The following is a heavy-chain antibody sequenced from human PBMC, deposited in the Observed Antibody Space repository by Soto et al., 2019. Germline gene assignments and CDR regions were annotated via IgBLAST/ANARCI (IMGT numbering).Heavy chain of an antibody. J-gene: IGHJ6*02. CDR1: GYSFANYW. Sequence: LKLSCQGSGYSFANYWIAWVRQMPGKGLEWVGVIYPGDSDTRYSPSFRGQVTISADKSISHVYLQWSSLKASDTAMYYCARSRLRQYYYGMDVWGQGTTVTVSS. D-gene: IGHD3-10*01. CDR3: ARSRLRQYYYGMDV. V-gene: IGHV5-51*01. CDR2: IYPGDSDT.